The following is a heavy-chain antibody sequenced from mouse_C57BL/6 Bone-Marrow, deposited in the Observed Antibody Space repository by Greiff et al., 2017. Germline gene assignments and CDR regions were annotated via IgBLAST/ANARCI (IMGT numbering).Heavy chain of an antibody. D-gene: IGHD1-1*01. J-gene: IGHJ1*03. Sequence: EVKVVESGGGLVQSGRSLRLSCATSGFTFSDFYMEWVRQAPGKGLEWIAASRNKANDYTTEYSASVKGRFIVSRDTSQSILYLQMNALRAEDTAIYYCARDSYGSSSWYFDVWGTGTTVTVSS. CDR1: GFTFSDFY. CDR2: SRNKANDYTT. V-gene: IGHV7-1*01. CDR3: ARDSYGSSSWYFDV.